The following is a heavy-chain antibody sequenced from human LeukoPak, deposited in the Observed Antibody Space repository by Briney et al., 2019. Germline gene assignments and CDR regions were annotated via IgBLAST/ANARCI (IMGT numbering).Heavy chain of an antibody. J-gene: IGHJ6*02. CDR2: IYTSRST. V-gene: IGHV4-4*07. CDR1: GVSISSYY. Sequence: SETLSLTCTGSGVSISSYYWSWIRQPAGKGLKWIGRIYTSRSTNSNPSLNSRVIMSVDTSKGPFSLKLGSVTAADTAVYYCARFDLGITMVRGTVGYYYGMDVWGQGTTVTVSS. CDR3: ARFDLGITMVRGTVGYYYGMDV. D-gene: IGHD3-10*01.